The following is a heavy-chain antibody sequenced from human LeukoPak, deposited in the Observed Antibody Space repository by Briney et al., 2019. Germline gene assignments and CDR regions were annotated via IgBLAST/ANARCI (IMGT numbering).Heavy chain of an antibody. CDR3: ATKGRLEGGSYLAFDY. CDR1: GYTFTGYY. J-gene: IGHJ4*02. V-gene: IGHV1-2*02. Sequence: GASVKVSCKASGYTFTGYYMHWVRQAPGQGLEWMGWINPNSGGTNYAQKFQGRVTMTRDTSISTAYMELSRLRSEDTAVYYCATKGRLEGGSYLAFDYWGQGTLVTVSS. CDR2: INPNSGGT. D-gene: IGHD1-26*01.